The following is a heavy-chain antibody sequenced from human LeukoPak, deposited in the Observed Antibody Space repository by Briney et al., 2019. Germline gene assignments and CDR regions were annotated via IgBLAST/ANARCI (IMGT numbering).Heavy chain of an antibody. Sequence: PGGSLRLSCAASGFTFSSYAMSWVRQAPGKGLEWVSAISGSGGSTYYADSVKGRFTISRDNSKNTLYLQMNSLRAEDTAVYYCAKSPIYRATRNCSGGSCYSWGQGTLVTVSS. V-gene: IGHV3-23*01. CDR1: GFTFSSYA. CDR3: AKSPIYRATRNCSGGSCYS. D-gene: IGHD2-15*01. CDR2: ISGSGGST. J-gene: IGHJ4*02.